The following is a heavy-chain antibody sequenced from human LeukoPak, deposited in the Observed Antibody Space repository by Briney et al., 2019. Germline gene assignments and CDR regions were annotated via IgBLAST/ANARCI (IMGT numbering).Heavy chain of an antibody. CDR2: ISYDGSNK. CDR1: GFTFSSYG. V-gene: IGHV3-30*18. Sequence: PGRSLRLSCAASGFTFSSYGMHWVRQAPGKGLEWVAVISYDGSNKYYADSVKGRFNFTRDNSKNTLYLQMHCLRSEDTAVYFCAKVEHRYGYSGVDYWGQGTVVTVSS. D-gene: IGHD5-18*01. CDR3: AKVEHRYGYSGVDY. J-gene: IGHJ4*02.